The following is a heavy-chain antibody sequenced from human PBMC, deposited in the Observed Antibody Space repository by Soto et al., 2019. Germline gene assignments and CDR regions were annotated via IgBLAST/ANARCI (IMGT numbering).Heavy chain of an antibody. CDR1: GGSISSYF. CDR3: VSSRTAVFGDALDI. J-gene: IGHJ3*02. D-gene: IGHD3-3*01. Sequence: SETLSLTCTVSGGSISSYFKNWIRQAPGKGLEWIGCIYDSGDANYNPSLKSRVTISLDTSKNQFSLKLNSVTPADTAVYYCVSSRTAVFGDALDIWALGTMVTVSS. V-gene: IGHV4-59*03. CDR2: IYDSGDA.